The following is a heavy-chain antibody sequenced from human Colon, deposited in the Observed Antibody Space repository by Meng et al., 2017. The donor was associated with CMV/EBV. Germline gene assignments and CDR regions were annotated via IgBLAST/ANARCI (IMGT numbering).Heavy chain of an antibody. V-gene: IGHV3-23*01. J-gene: IGHJ5*02. CDR1: GFTFSSYA. CDR2: ISGSGGST. CDR3: ARDRVYCSSTSCHDINWFDP. D-gene: IGHD2-2*01. Sequence: GGSLRFSCAASGFTFSSYAMSWVRQAPGKGLEWVSAISGSGGSTYYADSVKGRFTISRDNSKNTLYLQMNTLRPEDTAVYYCARDRVYCSSTSCHDINWFDPWGQGTLVTVSS.